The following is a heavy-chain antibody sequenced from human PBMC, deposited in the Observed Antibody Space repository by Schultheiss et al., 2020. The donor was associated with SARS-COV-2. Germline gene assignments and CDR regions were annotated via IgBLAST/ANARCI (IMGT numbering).Heavy chain of an antibody. D-gene: IGHD3-22*01. CDR3: ARDAPNYYDTLLSPAIDY. J-gene: IGHJ4*02. CDR1: GFTFSSYA. CDR2: IWYDGSNK. Sequence: GGSLRLSCAASGFTFSSYAMHWVRQAPGKGLEWVAVIWYDGSNKYYADSVKGRFTISRDNAKNSLYLQMNSLRAEDTAVYYCARDAPNYYDTLLSPAIDYWGQGTLVTVSS. V-gene: IGHV3-33*08.